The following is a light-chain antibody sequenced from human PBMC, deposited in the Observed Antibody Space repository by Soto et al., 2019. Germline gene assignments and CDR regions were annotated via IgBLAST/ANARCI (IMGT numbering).Light chain of an antibody. CDR2: EVT. V-gene: IGLV2-14*01. Sequence: QSVLTQPASVSGSPGQSITISCTGTSSDVGGYDYVSWYQQHPGKAPKLMIFEVTNRPSGVSNRFSGSKSGNTASLTISGLRAEDEADYYCSSFRSTRTLPYVFGTGTKVTVL. CDR1: SSDVGGYDY. CDR3: SSFRSTRTLPYV. J-gene: IGLJ1*01.